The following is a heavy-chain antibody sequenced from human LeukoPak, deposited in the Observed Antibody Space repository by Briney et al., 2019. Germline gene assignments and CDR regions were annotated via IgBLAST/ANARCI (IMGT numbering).Heavy chain of an antibody. V-gene: IGHV3-7*01. CDR3: ARDLIVVTVAIYFDN. Sequence: GGSLRLSCVTSGFTFSSYWMSWVRQAPGKRLEWVANIKQDGSETYYADSVKGRFTISRENAKNSLNLQMDRLRAEDTAIYYCARDLIVVTVAIYFDNWGQGTLVTVSS. CDR1: GFTFSSYW. CDR2: IKQDGSET. J-gene: IGHJ4*02. D-gene: IGHD2-2*02.